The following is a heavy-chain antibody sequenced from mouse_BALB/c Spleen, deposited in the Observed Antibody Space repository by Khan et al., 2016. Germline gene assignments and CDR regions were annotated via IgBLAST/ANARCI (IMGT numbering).Heavy chain of an antibody. CDR1: GYTFTSYI. CDR2: INPYNAGT. CDR3: ARDYYGYDFDY. Sequence: VQLQQSGPELVKPGASVKMSCKASGYTFTSYIIHWVKQKPGQGLEWIGYINPYNAGTKYSEKFKDKATLTSDSSSSIAYMELSSLTSEDSAVYYCARDYYGYDFDYWGQGTTLTVSS. D-gene: IGHD2-2*01. J-gene: IGHJ2*01. V-gene: IGHV1S136*01.